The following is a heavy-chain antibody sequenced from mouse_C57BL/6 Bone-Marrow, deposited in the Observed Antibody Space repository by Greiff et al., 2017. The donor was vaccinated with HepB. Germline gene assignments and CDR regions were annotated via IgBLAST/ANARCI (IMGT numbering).Heavy chain of an antibody. Sequence: VQLQQPGAELVKPGASVKLSCKASGYTFTSYWMHWVKQRPGRGLEWIGRIDPNSGGTKYNEKFKSKATLTVDKPSSTAYMQLSSLTSEDSAVYYGARPITTVVDIWAMDYWGQGTSVTVSS. J-gene: IGHJ4*01. V-gene: IGHV1-72*01. CDR1: GYTFTSYW. CDR3: ARPITTVVDIWAMDY. CDR2: IDPNSGGT. D-gene: IGHD1-1*01.